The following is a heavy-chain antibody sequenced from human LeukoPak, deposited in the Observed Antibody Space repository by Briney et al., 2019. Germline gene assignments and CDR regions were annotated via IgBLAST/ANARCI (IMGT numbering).Heavy chain of an antibody. CDR2: IKQDGSKK. V-gene: IGHV3-7*04. D-gene: IGHD5-24*01. CDR3: TRVGYIDEGIDY. J-gene: IGHJ4*02. CDR1: GFTFSSRG. Sequence: GGSLRLSCVASGFTFSSRGMHWVRQAPGKGLEWVANIKQDGSKKSYVDSVKGRFTISRDNAKNSLYLQMNSLRAEDTAIYYCTRVGYIDEGIDYWGQGTLVTVSS.